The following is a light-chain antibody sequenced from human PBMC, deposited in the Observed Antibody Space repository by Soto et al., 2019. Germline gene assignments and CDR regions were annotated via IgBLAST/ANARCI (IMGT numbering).Light chain of an antibody. Sequence: QLVLTQSPSASASLGASVKLTCTLSSGQSTYAIAWHQQQPEKGPRYLMKLNSDGSHSKGDGIPDRFSGSSSGAERYLSISSLQSEDEADYYCQTWGTGIQVFGGGTKVTVL. J-gene: IGLJ2*01. CDR2: LNSDGSH. CDR3: QTWGTGIQV. V-gene: IGLV4-69*01. CDR1: SGQSTYA.